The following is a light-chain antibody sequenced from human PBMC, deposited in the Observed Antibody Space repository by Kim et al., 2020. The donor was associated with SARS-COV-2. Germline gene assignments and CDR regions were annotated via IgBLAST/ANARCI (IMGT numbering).Light chain of an antibody. V-gene: IGKV3D-20*01. CDR1: QSISSAY. CDR3: QQYSTSPWT. J-gene: IGKJ1*01. Sequence: SPGERATLSCGTSQSISSAYLAWYQQKPGLAPSLLIYATSSRATGVPDRFSGSGSGTDFTLAITILEPEDFAVYYCQQYSTSPWTFGPGTKVEIK. CDR2: ATS.